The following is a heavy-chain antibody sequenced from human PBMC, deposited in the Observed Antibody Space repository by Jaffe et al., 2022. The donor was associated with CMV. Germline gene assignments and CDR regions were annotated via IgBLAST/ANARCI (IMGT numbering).Heavy chain of an antibody. CDR3: ARDKGWSPVKRDSYYMDV. D-gene: IGHD3-22*01. CDR1: GFTFSSYW. J-gene: IGHJ6*03. Sequence: EVQLVESGGGLVQPGGSLRLSCAASGFTFSSYWMHWVRQAPGKGLVWVSRINSDGSSTSYADSVKGRFTISRDNAKNTLYLQMNSLRAEDTAVYYCARDKGWSPVKRDSYYMDVWGKGTTVTVSS. V-gene: IGHV3-74*01. CDR2: INSDGSST.